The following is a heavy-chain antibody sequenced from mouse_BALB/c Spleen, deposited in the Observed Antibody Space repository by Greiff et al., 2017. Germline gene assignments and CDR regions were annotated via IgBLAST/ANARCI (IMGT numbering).Heavy chain of an antibody. CDR2: INPSNGRT. V-gene: IGHV1S81*02. Sequence: QVQLQQPGAELVKPGASVKLSCKASGYTFTSYWMHWVKQRPGQGLEWIGEINPSNGRTNYNEKFKSKATLTVDKSSSTAYMQLSSLTSEDSAVYYCARKEGAEGYYAMDYWGQGTSVTVSS. J-gene: IGHJ4*01. CDR1: GYTFTSYW. D-gene: IGHD6-1*01. CDR3: ARKEGAEGYYAMDY.